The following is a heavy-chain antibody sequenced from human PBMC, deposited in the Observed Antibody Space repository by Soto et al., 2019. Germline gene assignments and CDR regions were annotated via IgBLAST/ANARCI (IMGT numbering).Heavy chain of an antibody. Sequence: GGSLRLSCAASGFTFSDYYMSWIRQAPGKGLEWVSYISSSGSTIYYADSVKGRFTISRDNAKNSLYLQMNSLRAEDTAVYYCARGAPDLLVDIVVTHRNNYYYYYYMDVWGKGTTVTVSS. CDR2: ISSSGSTI. D-gene: IGHD2-15*01. CDR3: ARGAPDLLVDIVVTHRNNYYYYYYMDV. CDR1: GFTFSDYY. V-gene: IGHV3-11*01. J-gene: IGHJ6*03.